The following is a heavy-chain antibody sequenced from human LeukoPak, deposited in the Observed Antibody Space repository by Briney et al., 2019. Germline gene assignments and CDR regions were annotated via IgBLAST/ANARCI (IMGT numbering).Heavy chain of an antibody. D-gene: IGHD5-12*01. Sequence: PGGSLRLSCAASGFTFSSYGMHWVRQAPGKGLEWVAFIRYDGSNKYYADSVKGRFTISRDNSKNTLYLQMNSLRAEDTAIYYCAKVVATKTSYWYFDLWGRGTLVTVSS. J-gene: IGHJ2*01. CDR2: IRYDGSNK. CDR3: AKVVATKTSYWYFDL. V-gene: IGHV3-30*02. CDR1: GFTFSSYG.